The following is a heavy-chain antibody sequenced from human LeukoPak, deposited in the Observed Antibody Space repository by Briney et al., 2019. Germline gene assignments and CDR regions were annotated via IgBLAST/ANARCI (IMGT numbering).Heavy chain of an antibody. D-gene: IGHD3-10*01. Sequence: GESLRLSCAASGFTFSEDYMSWIRQAPGKRLEWISYISSGSSTIYYADSVKGRFTISRDNFKNTLYLQMNSLTPEDTAVYYCAKDLMRDRWFGESWGQGTLVTVSS. CDR1: GFTFSEDY. CDR2: ISSGSSTI. J-gene: IGHJ5*02. V-gene: IGHV3-11*04. CDR3: AKDLMRDRWFGES.